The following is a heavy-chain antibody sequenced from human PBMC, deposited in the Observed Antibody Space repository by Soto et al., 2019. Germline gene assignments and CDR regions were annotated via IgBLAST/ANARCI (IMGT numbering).Heavy chain of an antibody. D-gene: IGHD6-19*01. V-gene: IGHV3-21*01. Sequence: ELQLVESGGGLVKSGGSLTLSCEASGFSFDYFGMTWVRQAPGKGLEWVSFISRSASYIYYADSVKGRFIVSRDNAKKSLNLQMSSLRAEDTAVYYCARSRSHWLASDSWGQGTLVTVSA. CDR3: ARSRSHWLASDS. CDR2: ISRSASYI. CDR1: GFSFDYFG. J-gene: IGHJ4*02.